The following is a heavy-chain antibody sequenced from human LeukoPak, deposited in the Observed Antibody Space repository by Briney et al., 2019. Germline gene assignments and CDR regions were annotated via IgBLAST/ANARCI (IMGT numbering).Heavy chain of an antibody. CDR2: IYTSGST. CDR3: ARTFPGIAVAGLFDY. Sequence: PSETLSLTCTVSGGSISSYYWSWVRQPAGKGLEWIGRIYTSGSTNYNPSLKSRVTMSVDTSKNQFSLKLSSVTAADTAVYYCARTFPGIAVAGLFDYWGQGTLVTVSS. CDR1: GGSISSYY. D-gene: IGHD6-19*01. J-gene: IGHJ4*02. V-gene: IGHV4-4*07.